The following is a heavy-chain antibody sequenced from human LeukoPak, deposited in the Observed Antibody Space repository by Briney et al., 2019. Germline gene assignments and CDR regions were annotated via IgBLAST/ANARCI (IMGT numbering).Heavy chain of an antibody. CDR3: ARDEIGTTLTYYYGMDV. V-gene: IGHV4-34*01. CDR2: INHGGST. J-gene: IGHJ6*04. D-gene: IGHD1-1*01. CDR1: GGSFSGYY. Sequence: PSETLSLTCAVYGGSFSGYYWSWIRQPPGKGLEWIGEINHGGSTNYNPSLKSRVTISVDTSKNQFSLKLSSVTAADTAVYYCARDEIGTTLTYYYGMDVWGKGTTVTVSS.